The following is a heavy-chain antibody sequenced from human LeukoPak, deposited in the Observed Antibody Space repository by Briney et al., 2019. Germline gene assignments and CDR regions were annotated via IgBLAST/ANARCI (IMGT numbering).Heavy chain of an antibody. Sequence: PGGSLRLSCAASGFTFSSYAMSWVRQAPGKGLEWVSAISGSGGSTYYADSVKGRFTISRDNSKNTLYLQMNSLRAEDTAVYYCAKALLEWSLITLDYWGQGTLVTVSS. V-gene: IGHV3-23*01. CDR2: ISGSGGST. D-gene: IGHD3-3*01. CDR3: AKALLEWSLITLDY. CDR1: GFTFSSYA. J-gene: IGHJ4*02.